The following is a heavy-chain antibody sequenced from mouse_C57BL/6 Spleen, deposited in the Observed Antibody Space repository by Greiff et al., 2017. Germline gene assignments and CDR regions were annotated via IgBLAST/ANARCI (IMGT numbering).Heavy chain of an antibody. J-gene: IGHJ4*01. Sequence: QVQLQQSGPGLVQPSQSLSITCTVSGFSLTSYGVHWVRQSPGKGLEWLGVIWRGGSTDYNAAFMSRLSITKDNSKSQVFFKMNSLQAYDTAIYYCAKTDYDAYYAMDYWGQGTSVTVSS. CDR1: GFSLTSYG. V-gene: IGHV2-5*01. CDR3: AKTDYDAYYAMDY. D-gene: IGHD2-4*01. CDR2: IWRGGST.